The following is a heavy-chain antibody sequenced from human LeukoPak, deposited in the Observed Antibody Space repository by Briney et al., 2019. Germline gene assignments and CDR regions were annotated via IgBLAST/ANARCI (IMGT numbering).Heavy chain of an antibody. D-gene: IGHD2-8*01. CDR3: ARAYAMHYYYYYMDV. CDR2: IKQEGSEK. J-gene: IGHJ6*03. CDR1: GFTFSSYW. Sequence: RSGGSLRLSCAASGFTFSSYWMSWVRQAPGKGLEGVANIKQEGSEKYYVDAVKGRFTISRENAKKSLYLQMNSLRAEETAVYYCARAYAMHYYYYYMDVWGKGTTVTVSS. V-gene: IGHV3-7*01.